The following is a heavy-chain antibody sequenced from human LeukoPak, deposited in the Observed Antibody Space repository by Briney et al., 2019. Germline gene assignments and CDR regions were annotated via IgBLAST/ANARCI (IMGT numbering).Heavy chain of an antibody. V-gene: IGHV3-23*01. CDR2: ISGSGGST. CDR3: AKDREWLAWYYFDY. J-gene: IGHJ4*02. CDR1: EFTFTSYV. D-gene: IGHD6-19*01. Sequence: PGGSLRLSCAASEFTFTSYVMTWVRQAPGKGLEWVSAISGSGGSTYYADSVKGRFTISRDNSKNTLYLQMNSLRAEDTAVYYCAKDREWLAWYYFDYWGQGTLVTVSS.